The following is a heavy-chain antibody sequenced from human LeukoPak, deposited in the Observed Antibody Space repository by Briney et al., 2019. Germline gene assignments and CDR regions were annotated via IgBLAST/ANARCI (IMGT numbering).Heavy chain of an antibody. Sequence: PSETLSLTCTVSGDSISTNYWNWIRQPPGKRLEWIGYVYNSGSTTYNPSLKSRVTISVDTSKNQLSLRLASVTTGDTAVYYCAKGLYGAAYGYYFDYWGQGTLVTVSS. CDR2: VYNSGST. CDR1: GDSISTNY. CDR3: AKGLYGAAYGYYFDY. D-gene: IGHD3-10*01. V-gene: IGHV4-59*01. J-gene: IGHJ4*02.